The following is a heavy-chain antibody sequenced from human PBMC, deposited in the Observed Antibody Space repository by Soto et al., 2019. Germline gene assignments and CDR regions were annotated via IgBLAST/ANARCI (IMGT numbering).Heavy chain of an antibody. V-gene: IGHV3-53*04. D-gene: IGHD3-22*01. CDR1: GFTVSSNY. CDR3: ARDPYYDSSGYLASHGMDV. CDR2: IYSGGST. Sequence: EVQLVESGGGLVQPGGSLRLSCAASGFTVSSNYMSWVRQAPGKGLEWVSVIYSGGSTYYADSVKGRFTISRHNSKNTLYPQMNSLRAEDTAVYYCARDPYYDSSGYLASHGMDVWGQGTTVTVSS. J-gene: IGHJ6*02.